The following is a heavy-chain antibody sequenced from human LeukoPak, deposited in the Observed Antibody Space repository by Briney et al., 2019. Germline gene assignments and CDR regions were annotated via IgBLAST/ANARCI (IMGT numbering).Heavy chain of an antibody. V-gene: IGHV3-13*01. Sequence: GGSLRLSCAASGFTFSNDDMHWVRQATGKVRGWVSGIGTAGDIYYPGSVKGRFTISRENAKNSLYLQMNSLRAGDTAVYYCARDRGRYYMDVWGKGTTVTISS. D-gene: IGHD6-25*01. CDR3: ARDRGRYYMDV. CDR2: IGTAGDI. J-gene: IGHJ6*03. CDR1: GFTFSNDD.